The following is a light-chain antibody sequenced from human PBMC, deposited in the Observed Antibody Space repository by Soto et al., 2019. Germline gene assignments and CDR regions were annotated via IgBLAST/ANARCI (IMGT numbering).Light chain of an antibody. Sequence: EIVLTHSPGTLSLSPGERATLSCRASQSVTNSFLAWYQQKPGQTPRLLIHGASSRATGIPDRFSGSGSGTDFTLTISRLEPEDFAVYYCQQYGGSPLTFGGGTKVEIK. CDR1: QSVTNSF. CDR2: GAS. V-gene: IGKV3-20*01. CDR3: QQYGGSPLT. J-gene: IGKJ4*01.